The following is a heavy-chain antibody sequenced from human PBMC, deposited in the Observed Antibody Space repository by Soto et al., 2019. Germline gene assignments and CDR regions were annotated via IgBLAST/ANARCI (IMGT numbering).Heavy chain of an antibody. V-gene: IGHV3-53*01. Sequence: GGSLRLSCAASGFTVSSNYMSWVRQAPGKGLEWVSVIYSGGSTYYADSVKGRFTISRDNSKNTLYLQMNSLRAEDTAVYYCAKFVRGNWFDPWGQGTLVTVSS. CDR1: GFTVSSNY. J-gene: IGHJ5*02. CDR2: IYSGGST. CDR3: AKFVRGNWFDP.